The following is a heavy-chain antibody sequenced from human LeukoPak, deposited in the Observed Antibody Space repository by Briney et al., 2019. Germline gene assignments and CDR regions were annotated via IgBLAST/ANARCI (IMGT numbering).Heavy chain of an antibody. CDR3: ARSYGSGSSYGMDV. Sequence: SETLSLTCTVSGGSISRGGYYWSWIRQHPGKGLEWIGYIYYSGSTYYNPSPKSRVTISVDTSKNQFSLKLSSVTAADTAVYYCARSYGSGSSYGMDVWGKGTTVTVSS. CDR1: GGSISRGGYY. J-gene: IGHJ6*04. V-gene: IGHV4-31*03. D-gene: IGHD3-10*01. CDR2: IYYSGST.